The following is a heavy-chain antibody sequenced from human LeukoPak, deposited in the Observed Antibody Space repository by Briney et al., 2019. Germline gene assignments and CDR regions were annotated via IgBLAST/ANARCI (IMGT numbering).Heavy chain of an antibody. CDR1: GGSISSYY. Sequence: SETLSLTCTVSGGSISSYYWTWIRQPAGKGLEWIGRIYISGSTNFDPSLKSRVSISLDTSQNQFSLKLSSVTAADTAVYYCAREGAARNFDYWGQGILVTVSS. CDR3: AREGAARNFDY. CDR2: IYISGST. V-gene: IGHV4-4*07. J-gene: IGHJ4*02. D-gene: IGHD6-6*01.